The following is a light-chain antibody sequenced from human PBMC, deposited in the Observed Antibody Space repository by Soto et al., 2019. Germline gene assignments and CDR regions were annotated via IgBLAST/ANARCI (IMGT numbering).Light chain of an antibody. Sequence: DIQMTQSPSTLSGSVGDRVTITCRASQTISSWLAWYQQKPGKAPKLLIYKASTLKSGVPSRFSGSGSGTEFTLTISSLQPDDFATYYCQQPYSTVRTFGQGTKVDIK. CDR1: QTISSW. J-gene: IGKJ1*01. CDR2: KAS. CDR3: QQPYSTVRT. V-gene: IGKV1-5*03.